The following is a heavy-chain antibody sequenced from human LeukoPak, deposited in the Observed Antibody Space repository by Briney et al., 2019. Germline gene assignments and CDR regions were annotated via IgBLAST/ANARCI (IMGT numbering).Heavy chain of an antibody. CDR1: GVSINNYY. Sequence: PSETLSLTCTVSGVSINNYYWSWIRQPPGEGLEWIGYIYYNGNTNNNPSLKSRVTISVDTSKNQFSLKLSSVTAADTAVHYCARAIAAAGQYYFDFWGQGTLVTVSS. D-gene: IGHD6-13*01. J-gene: IGHJ4*02. CDR2: IYYNGNT. V-gene: IGHV4-59*08. CDR3: ARAIAAAGQYYFDF.